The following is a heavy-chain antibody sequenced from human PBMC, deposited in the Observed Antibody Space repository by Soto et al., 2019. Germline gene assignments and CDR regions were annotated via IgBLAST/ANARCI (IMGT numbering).Heavy chain of an antibody. J-gene: IGHJ4*02. Sequence: EVQLLESGGGLVQPGGSLRLSCAASGFTCSGYAMSWVRQAPGKGLELVSTIGTSGSNSYYPDSVKGRFTISRDNSKNTLYLQMNSLRAEDTAVYYCAKRAVVGAARYFDYWGLGTLVTVSS. CDR1: GFTCSGYA. CDR3: AKRAVVGAARYFDY. V-gene: IGHV3-23*01. CDR2: IGTSGSNS. D-gene: IGHD2-15*01.